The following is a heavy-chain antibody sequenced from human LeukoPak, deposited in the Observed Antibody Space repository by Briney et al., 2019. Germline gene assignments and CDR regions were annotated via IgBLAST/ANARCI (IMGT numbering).Heavy chain of an antibody. CDR3: ARSPSSSGWYADY. CDR2: ISAYNGAT. Sequence: GASVKVSCKASGYTFTSCGISWVRQAPGQGLEWMGWISAYNGATNYAQKLQGRVTMTTDTSANTAYMELRSLTSDDTAVYYCARSPSSSGWYADYWGLGTLVTVSS. CDR1: GYTFTSCG. J-gene: IGHJ4*02. V-gene: IGHV1-18*01. D-gene: IGHD6-19*01.